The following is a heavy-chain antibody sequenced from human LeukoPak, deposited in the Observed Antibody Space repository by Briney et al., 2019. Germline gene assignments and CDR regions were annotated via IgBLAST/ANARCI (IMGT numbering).Heavy chain of an antibody. CDR3: ARGSKSRNILTGYYKEFFEH. CDR1: GGSFSGYS. V-gene: IGHV4-34*01. J-gene: IGHJ1*01. Sequence: PSETLSLTCDVYGGSFSGYSWSWIRQPPGKGLEWIGEINHSGSTIYNPSLKSRVTISVDTSKNQFSLKLSSVTAADTAVYYCARGSKSRNILTGYYKEFFEHWGQGTLVTVSS. CDR2: INHSGST. D-gene: IGHD3-9*01.